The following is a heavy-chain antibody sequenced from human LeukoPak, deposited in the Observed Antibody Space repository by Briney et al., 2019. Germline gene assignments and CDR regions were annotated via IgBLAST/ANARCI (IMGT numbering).Heavy chain of an antibody. CDR3: ARDKGYSGYDSLGGYYYGMDV. J-gene: IGHJ6*04. CDR2: IIPIFGTA. Sequence: ASVKVSCKASGGTFISYAINRVRQAPGQGLEWMGGIIPIFGTANYAQKVQGRVTITADRSTSTAYMELSSLRSEDTAVYYCARDKGYSGYDSLGGYYYGMDVWGKGTTFTVSS. CDR1: GGTFISYA. V-gene: IGHV1-69*06. D-gene: IGHD5-12*01.